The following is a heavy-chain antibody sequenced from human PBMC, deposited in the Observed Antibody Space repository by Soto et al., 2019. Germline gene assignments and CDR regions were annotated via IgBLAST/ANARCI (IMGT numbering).Heavy chain of an antibody. V-gene: IGHV2-5*02. CDR1: GFSLSTSGVG. J-gene: IGHJ4*02. CDR2: IYWDDDK. D-gene: IGHD3-9*01. Sequence: QITLKESGPTLVKPTQTLTLTCTFSGFSLSTSGVGVGWIRQPPGKALEWLVLIYWDDDKRYSPSLQSRPTITKDTSKNQVVLTMTNMDPVDTATYYCAHRDILTGYYDSWGQGTLVTVSS. CDR3: AHRDILTGYYDS.